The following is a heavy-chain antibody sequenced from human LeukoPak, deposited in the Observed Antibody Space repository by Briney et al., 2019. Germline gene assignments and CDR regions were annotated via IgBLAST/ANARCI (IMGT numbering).Heavy chain of an antibody. V-gene: IGHV1-18*01. D-gene: IGHD3-22*01. J-gene: IGHJ3*02. CDR3: VKTYYYDSSGYSADAFDI. CDR1: GYTFSYFG. CDR2: ISAYNGNT. Sequence: GASVKVSCKASGYTFSYFGINWVRQAPGQGLEWMGWISAYNGNTNYAQKVQGRVSMTTDTSTSTAYMELRSLRSDDTAVYYCVKTYYYDSSGYSADAFDIWGQGTMVTVSS.